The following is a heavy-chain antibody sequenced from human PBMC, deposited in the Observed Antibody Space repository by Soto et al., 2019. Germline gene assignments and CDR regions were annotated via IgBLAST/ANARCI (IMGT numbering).Heavy chain of an antibody. D-gene: IGHD3-16*01. CDR2: IYPDDSDT. CDR3: ARRGEGRGAGFSTYGMDV. Sequence: GESLKISCKGSGYSFTSYWIGWVRQMPGKGLECMGVIYPDDSDTIYSPSFQGQVTISADKSISTAYLQWSSLKASDTAMYYCARRGEGRGAGFSTYGMDVWGQGTTVTVSS. J-gene: IGHJ6*02. CDR1: GYSFTSYW. V-gene: IGHV5-51*01.